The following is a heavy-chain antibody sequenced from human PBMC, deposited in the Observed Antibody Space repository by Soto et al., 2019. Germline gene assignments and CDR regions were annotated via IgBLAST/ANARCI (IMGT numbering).Heavy chain of an antibody. J-gene: IGHJ6*03. CDR1: GGSISSYY. CDR2: IYYSGST. V-gene: IGHV4-59*12. Sequence: SETLSLTCTVSGGSISSYYWSWIRQPPGRGLEWIGYIYYSGSTNYNPSLKSRVTISVDTSKNQFSLKLSSVTAADTAVYYCARGVIGIAARTPYYMDVWGKGTTVTVSS. D-gene: IGHD6-6*01. CDR3: ARGVIGIAARTPYYMDV.